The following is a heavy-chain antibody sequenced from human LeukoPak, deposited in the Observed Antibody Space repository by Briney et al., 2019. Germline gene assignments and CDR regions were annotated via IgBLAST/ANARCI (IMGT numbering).Heavy chain of an antibody. V-gene: IGHV3-30*02. CDR3: ARFLVEMTTIRYFDY. CDR2: IRYDGSNK. J-gene: IGHJ4*02. CDR1: GFTFSSYG. D-gene: IGHD5-24*01. Sequence: GGSLRLSCAASGFTFSSYGMHWVRQAPGKGLEWVAFIRYDGSNKYYADSVKGRFTISRDNAKKSLYLQMNSLRAEDTAVYYCARFLVEMTTIRYFDYWGQGTLVTVSS.